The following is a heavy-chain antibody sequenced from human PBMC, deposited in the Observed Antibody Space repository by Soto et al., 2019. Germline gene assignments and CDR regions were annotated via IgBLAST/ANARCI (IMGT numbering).Heavy chain of an antibody. Sequence: GGSLRLSCAASGFTFSTYAMNWVRQAPGKGLEWVSAISGGGGSTYYADSVKGRVTISRDNSKSTLYLQMNSLRAEDTAVYYCAKVSLGALTFTDYYYYGLDVWGQGTTVTVSS. CDR1: GFTFSTYA. V-gene: IGHV3-23*01. CDR2: ISGGGGST. CDR3: AKVSLGALTFTDYYYYGLDV. J-gene: IGHJ6*02. D-gene: IGHD1-26*01.